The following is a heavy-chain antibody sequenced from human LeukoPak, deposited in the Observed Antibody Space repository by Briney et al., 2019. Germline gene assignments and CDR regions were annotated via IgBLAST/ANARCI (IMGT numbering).Heavy chain of an antibody. D-gene: IGHD6-13*01. J-gene: IGHJ4*02. CDR1: GFTFSSYE. Sequence: PGGSLRLSCAASGFTFSSYEMNWFRQAPGKGLDWASAISGSGGSTYYADSVKGRFSISRDNSKNTLYLQMNSLRAEDTAVYYCAKRVHTSSWYAAFDYWGQGTLVTVSS. V-gene: IGHV3-23*01. CDR3: AKRVHTSSWYAAFDY. CDR2: ISGSGGST.